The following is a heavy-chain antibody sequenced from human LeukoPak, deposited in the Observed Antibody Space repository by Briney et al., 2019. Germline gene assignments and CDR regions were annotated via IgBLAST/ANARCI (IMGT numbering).Heavy chain of an antibody. CDR2: IGSSGDAI. D-gene: IGHD1-26*01. CDR3: ARLGWEVLTNYFDY. V-gene: IGHV3-11*04. Sequence: GGSLRLSCAASGFTFSDYYMSWIRQAPGKGLEWVSFIGSSGDAIFYADSLKGRFTISRANAKNSLYLQMNSLRAEDTAVYFCARLGWEVLTNYFDYWGQGILVTVSS. J-gene: IGHJ4*02. CDR1: GFTFSDYY.